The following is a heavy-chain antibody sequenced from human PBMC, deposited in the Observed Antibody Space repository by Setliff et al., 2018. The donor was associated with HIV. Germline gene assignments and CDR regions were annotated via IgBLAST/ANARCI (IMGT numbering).Heavy chain of an antibody. J-gene: IGHJ5*02. D-gene: IGHD6-19*01. Sequence: LETLSLTCTVSGDSFNNYYCSWIRQLPGKGLEWIAYMSYSGGANYNPSLKSRVTISVDTSKGQFSLRLSSVTAADTAVYYCARLPRIALSGTFGWFDPWGQGTLVTVS. CDR3: ARLPRIALSGTFGWFDP. CDR2: MSYSGGA. CDR1: GDSFNNYY. V-gene: IGHV4-59*08.